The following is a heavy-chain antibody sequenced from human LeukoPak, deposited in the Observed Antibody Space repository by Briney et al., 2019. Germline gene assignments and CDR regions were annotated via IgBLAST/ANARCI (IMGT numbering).Heavy chain of an antibody. V-gene: IGHV3-30-3*01. CDR3: ARSYGSATYAFDS. CDR1: GFTFFTYS. Sequence: SGRSLRLSCSASGFTFFTYSMHWVRQAPGRGLEWVALISYDGTNAFYADSVKGRFTISRDDSQNTLYLQLNSLRAEDTAVYYCARSYGSATYAFDSWGQGTLVTVSS. D-gene: IGHD3-10*01. J-gene: IGHJ4*02. CDR2: ISYDGTNA.